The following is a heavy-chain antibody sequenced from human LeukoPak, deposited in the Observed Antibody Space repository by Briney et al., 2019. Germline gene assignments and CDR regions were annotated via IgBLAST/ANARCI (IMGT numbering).Heavy chain of an antibody. Sequence: GGSLRLSCAASGFTFSSYEMNWVRQAPGKGLEWVSYISSSGSTIYYADSVKGRFTISRDNAKNSLYLQMNSLRAEDTAVYYCAQGAYYCDSSGYYYWYFQHWGQGTLVTVSS. CDR2: ISSSGSTI. CDR1: GFTFSSYE. D-gene: IGHD3-22*01. V-gene: IGHV3-48*03. J-gene: IGHJ1*01. CDR3: AQGAYYCDSSGYYYWYFQH.